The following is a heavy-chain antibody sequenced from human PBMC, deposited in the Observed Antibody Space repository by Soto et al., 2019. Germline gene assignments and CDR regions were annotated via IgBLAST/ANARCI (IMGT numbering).Heavy chain of an antibody. D-gene: IGHD6-13*01. CDR1: GFTLSTYY. J-gene: IGHJ3*02. CDR2: IKQDGSDK. V-gene: IGHV3-7*01. Sequence: PGGSLRLSCAASGFTLSTYYMNWVRQAPGKGLEWVANIKQDGSDKYYVDSVKGRFTISRDNAKNSLYLQMNSLRAEDTAVYYCARETAVGTGAFDIWDQGTMVTVSS. CDR3: ARETAVGTGAFDI.